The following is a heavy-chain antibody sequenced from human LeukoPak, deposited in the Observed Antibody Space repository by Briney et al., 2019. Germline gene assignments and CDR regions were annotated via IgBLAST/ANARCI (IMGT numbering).Heavy chain of an antibody. Sequence: ASVRVSCKASGYTFTGYYMHWVRQAPGQGLEWMGVINPSGGSTTYAQKFHGRVTMTRDTSTSTVYMELSSLRSEGTAVYYCARDRVAGSNYYYYGMDVWGQGTTVTVSS. CDR3: ARDRVAGSNYYYYGMDV. CDR1: GYTFTGYY. V-gene: IGHV1-46*01. CDR2: INPSGGST. D-gene: IGHD6-19*01. J-gene: IGHJ6*02.